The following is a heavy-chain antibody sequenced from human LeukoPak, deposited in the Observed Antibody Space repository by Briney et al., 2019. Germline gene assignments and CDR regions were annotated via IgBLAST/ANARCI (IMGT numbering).Heavy chain of an antibody. CDR2: IFHSGST. V-gene: IGHV4-59*01. J-gene: IGHJ4*02. D-gene: IGHD3-22*01. CDR3: ARGVSSGYLYDY. CDR1: GASISSYY. Sequence: SETLSLTCTVSGASISSYYWSWIRQPPGKGLEWIGYIFHSGSTNYNPSLKSRVTISVDTSKNQFSLKLSFVTAADTAVYYCARGVSSGYLYDYWGQGTLVTVSS.